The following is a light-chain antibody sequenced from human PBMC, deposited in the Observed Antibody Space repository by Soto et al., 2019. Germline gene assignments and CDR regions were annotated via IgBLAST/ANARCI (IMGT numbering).Light chain of an antibody. CDR1: SSDVGGYNY. Sequence: QSALTQPASVSGSPGQSITSSCTGTSSDVGGYNYVSWYQHHPGEAPKLMIYDVSNRPSGVSNRFSGSKSGNTASLTISGLQAEDEADYYCSSYTSTSTYVFGTGTKLTVL. CDR2: DVS. V-gene: IGLV2-14*03. J-gene: IGLJ1*01. CDR3: SSYTSTSTYV.